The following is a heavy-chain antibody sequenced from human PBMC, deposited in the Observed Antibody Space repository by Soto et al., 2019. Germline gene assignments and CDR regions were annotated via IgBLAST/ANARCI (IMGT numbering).Heavy chain of an antibody. CDR2: IYPGDSDT. V-gene: IGHV5-51*01. CDR1: GYIFTSYC. J-gene: IGHJ6*02. Sequence: GESLKISCKASGYIFTSYCIAWVRQMPGKGLEWMGMIYPGDSDTRYSPSFQGQVTISADKSITTAYLQWSSLKASDTAMYYFARLLAVAGDYYYYGMDVWGQGTTVTVSS. CDR3: ARLLAVAGDYYYYGMDV. D-gene: IGHD6-19*01.